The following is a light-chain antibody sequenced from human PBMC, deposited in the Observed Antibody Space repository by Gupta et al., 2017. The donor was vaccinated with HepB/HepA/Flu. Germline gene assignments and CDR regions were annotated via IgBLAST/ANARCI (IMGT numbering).Light chain of an antibody. J-gene: IGKJ2*03. V-gene: IGKV3-11*01. CDR1: QSVNNY. CDR3: QQRGNGPLFS. CDR2: DAS. Sequence: ELVLTQSPGTLSLSPGERATLSCRASQSVNNYLSWYQQKPGQTPRLLIYDASNRATGIPARFSGSGSGTDFTLTISSLEPEDFAVYYCQQRGNGPLFSFGQGTKLEIK.